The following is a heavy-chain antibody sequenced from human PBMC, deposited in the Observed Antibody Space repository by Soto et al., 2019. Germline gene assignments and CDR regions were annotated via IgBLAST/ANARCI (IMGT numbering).Heavy chain of an antibody. CDR1: GGSINSNKYY. V-gene: IGHV4-39*01. J-gene: IGHJ4*02. CDR3: VRPPPGQAPLYPPRLDF. CDR2: LYHTGSN. D-gene: IGHD2-2*02. Sequence: SETLSLTCTVSGGSINSNKYYWGWVRQSPRRGLEWIAGLYHTGSNFYNPSLKNRVSISLDTSKNQFSLNVYSVTAADTAVYYCVRPPPGQAPLYPPRLDFWGQGVKVTVSS.